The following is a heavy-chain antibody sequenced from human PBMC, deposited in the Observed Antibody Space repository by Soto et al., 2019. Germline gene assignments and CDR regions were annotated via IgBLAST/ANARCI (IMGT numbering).Heavy chain of an antibody. CDR2: STPMFGGA. CDR3: ARDEEKTYAFHF. CDR1: GGSFHKFA. Sequence: QVHLVQSGAEVKGPGSSVRVSCKASGGSFHKFAFNWVRQAPGQGLQWMGDSTPMFGGAEYAQNLQDRLTIAADDSTETVYMELRSLRSEDTAIYYCARDEEKTYAFHFWGPGTMVTVSS. V-gene: IGHV1-69*12. J-gene: IGHJ3*01.